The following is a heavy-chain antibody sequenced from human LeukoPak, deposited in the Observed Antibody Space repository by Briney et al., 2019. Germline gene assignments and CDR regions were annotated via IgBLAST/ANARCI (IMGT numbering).Heavy chain of an antibody. D-gene: IGHD2-2*01. CDR1: GGSISSYY. CDR3: ARGPVVVVPAASHFDY. Sequence: PSETLSLTCTVSGGSISSYYWSWIRQPAGKGLEWIGRIYTSGSTNYNPSLKSRVTMSVDTSKNQFSLKLSSVTAADTAVYYCARGPVVVVPAASHFDYWGQETLVTVSS. CDR2: IYTSGST. J-gene: IGHJ4*02. V-gene: IGHV4-4*07.